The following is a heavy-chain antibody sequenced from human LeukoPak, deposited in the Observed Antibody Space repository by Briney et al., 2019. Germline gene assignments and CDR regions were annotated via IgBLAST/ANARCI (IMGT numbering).Heavy chain of an antibody. D-gene: IGHD6-13*01. CDR1: GFTFADSA. J-gene: IGHJ5*02. CDR3: AKWNRQPLVKGWFDT. Sequence: PGGSLRLSCAASGFTFADSAMHWVRQAPGKGLEWVSGISWSSGSTAYADSVKGGFTISRDNANNSLSLLMNSLRVEDTALYYCAKWNRQPLVKGWFDTWGQGTLVTVSS. V-gene: IGHV3-9*01. CDR2: ISWSSGST.